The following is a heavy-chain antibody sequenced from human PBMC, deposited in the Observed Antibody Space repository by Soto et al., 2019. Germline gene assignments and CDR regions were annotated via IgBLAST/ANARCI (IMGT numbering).Heavy chain of an antibody. V-gene: IGHV4-59*01. CDR1: GGSISSYY. Sequence: SETLSRTCTVSGGSISSYYWSWIRQPPGKGLEWIGYIYYSGSTNYNPSLKSRVTISVDTSKNQFSLKLSSVTAADTAVYYCARDRGLLWFGELGNWFYPWGQGTLVTVS. D-gene: IGHD3-10*01. J-gene: IGHJ5*02. CDR3: ARDRGLLWFGELGNWFYP. CDR2: IYYSGST.